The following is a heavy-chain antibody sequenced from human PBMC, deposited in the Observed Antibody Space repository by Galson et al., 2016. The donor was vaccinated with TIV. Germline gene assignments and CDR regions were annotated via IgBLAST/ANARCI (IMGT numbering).Heavy chain of an antibody. J-gene: IGHJ6*02. V-gene: IGHV4-61*09. CDR3: ARGRRGADSWSGYAFHDMDV. CDR1: HGSISSGSYY. Sequence: LSLTCTVSHGSISSGSYYWTWTRQPAGKGLEWIGHLSSGGTTNYNPSFKGRVTMSLDTSKNQFSLKVTTVTAADTAVYYCARGRRGADSWSGYAFHDMDVWGQGTTVTVSS. D-gene: IGHD3-3*01. CDR2: LSSGGTT.